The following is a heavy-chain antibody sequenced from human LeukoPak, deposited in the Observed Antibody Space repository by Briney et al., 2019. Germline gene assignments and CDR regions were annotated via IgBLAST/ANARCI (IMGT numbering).Heavy chain of an antibody. Sequence: PGGSLRLSCAASGFTFSSYAMTWVRQAPGEGLEWVSAISPSGGDTYYADSVKGRFTISRDNSKNTLYLQMNSLRAEDTAVYYCAKAPNYDFWSGFDAFDIWGQGTMVTVSS. CDR1: GFTFSSYA. V-gene: IGHV3-23*01. CDR3: AKAPNYDFWSGFDAFDI. CDR2: ISPSGGDT. J-gene: IGHJ3*02. D-gene: IGHD3-3*01.